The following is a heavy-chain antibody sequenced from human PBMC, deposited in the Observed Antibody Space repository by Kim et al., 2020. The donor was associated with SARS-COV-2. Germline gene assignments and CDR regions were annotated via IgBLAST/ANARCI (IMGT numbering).Heavy chain of an antibody. CDR2: ISYDGSNK. Sequence: GGSLRLSCAASGFTFSSYGMHWVRQAPGKGLEWVAVISYDGSNKYYADSVKGRFTISRDNSKNTLYLQMNSLRAEDTAVYYCARDPYSSGWLDYWGQGTLVTVSS. D-gene: IGHD6-19*01. CDR3: ARDPYSSGWLDY. J-gene: IGHJ4*02. V-gene: IGHV3-33*05. CDR1: GFTFSSYG.